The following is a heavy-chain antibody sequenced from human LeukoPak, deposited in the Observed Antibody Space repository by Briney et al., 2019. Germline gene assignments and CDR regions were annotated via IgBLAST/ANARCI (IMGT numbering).Heavy chain of an antibody. V-gene: IGHV3-9*01. CDR3: AKDIRPYSNYEFYYFDY. D-gene: IGHD4-11*01. CDR1: GFTFDDYA. CDR2: ISWNSGSI. Sequence: PGGSLRLSCAASGFTFDDYAIHWVRQAPGKGLESVSGISWNSGSIGYADSVKGRFTISRDNAKNSLYLQMDSLRAEDTALYYCAKDIRPYSNYEFYYFDYWGQGTLLTVSS. J-gene: IGHJ4*02.